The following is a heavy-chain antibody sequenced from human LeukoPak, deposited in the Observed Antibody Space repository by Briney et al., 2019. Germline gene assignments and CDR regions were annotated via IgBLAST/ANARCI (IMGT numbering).Heavy chain of an antibody. Sequence: PSETLSLTCAVSGDSISSGGYYWSWIRQHPGRGLEWIGYIYHSGSTYYNPSLKSRVTISVDTSKNQFSLKLSSVTAADTAVYYCARVAYGSYCFDYWGQGTLVTVSS. CDR2: IYHSGST. CDR1: GDSISSGGYY. D-gene: IGHD3-10*01. V-gene: IGHV4-31*11. CDR3: ARVAYGSYCFDY. J-gene: IGHJ4*02.